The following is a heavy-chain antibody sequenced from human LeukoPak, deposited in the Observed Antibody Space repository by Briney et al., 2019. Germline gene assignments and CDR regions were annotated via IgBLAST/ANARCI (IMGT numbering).Heavy chain of an antibody. CDR1: GFSFSSYS. D-gene: IGHD2/OR15-2a*01. CDR2: IRRDGSRI. J-gene: IGHJ4*02. V-gene: IGHV3-48*01. Sequence: GGSLRLSCAASGFSFSSYSMNWVRQAPGKGLEWISYIRRDGSRIYYADSVGGRFTISRDNAKNSLYLQMDSLRVEDTAVYYCTRDPHALDFWGQGTLVTVSS. CDR3: TRDPHALDF.